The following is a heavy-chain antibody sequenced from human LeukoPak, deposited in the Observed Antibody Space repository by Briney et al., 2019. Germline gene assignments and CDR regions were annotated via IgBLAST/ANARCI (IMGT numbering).Heavy chain of an antibody. CDR3: ATYCSSTSCYYFDY. CDR1: GGSISSSSYY. CDR2: IYYSGST. Sequence: SETLSLTCTVSGGSISSSSYYWGWIRQPPGQGLEWIGSIYYSGSTYYNPSLKSRVTISVDTFKNQFSLKLSSVTAADTAVYYCATYCSSTSCYYFDYWGQGTLVTVSS. V-gene: IGHV4-39*07. J-gene: IGHJ4*02. D-gene: IGHD2-2*01.